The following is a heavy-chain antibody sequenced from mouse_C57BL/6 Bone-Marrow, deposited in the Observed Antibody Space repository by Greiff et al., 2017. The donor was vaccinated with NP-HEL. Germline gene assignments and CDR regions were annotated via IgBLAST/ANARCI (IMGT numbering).Heavy chain of an antibody. V-gene: IGHV1-7*01. J-gene: IGHJ3*01. CDR2: INPSSGYT. CDR3: ASPSYYVFAY. CDR1: GYTFTSHW. D-gene: IGHD1-1*01. Sequence: QVHVKQSGAELAKPGASVKLSCKASGYTFTSHWMHWVKQRPGQGLEWIGYINPSSGYTKYNQKFKDKATLTADKSSSTAYMQLSSLTYEDSAVYYCASPSYYVFAYWGQGTLVTVSA.